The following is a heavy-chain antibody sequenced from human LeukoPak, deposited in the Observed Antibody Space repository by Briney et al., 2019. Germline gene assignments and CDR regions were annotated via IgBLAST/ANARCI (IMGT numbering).Heavy chain of an antibody. CDR1: GFTFSNYN. D-gene: IGHD3-22*01. CDR3: ARSREYYHSSAYSDAFDI. CDR2: ISSSSSTT. Sequence: GGSLRLSCAASGFTFSNYNMNWVRQAPGEGLEWVSYISSSSSTTYYADSVKGRFTISRDNAKNSLYLQMNSLRAEDTAVYYCARSREYYHSSAYSDAFDIWGQGTMVTVSS. J-gene: IGHJ3*02. V-gene: IGHV3-48*01.